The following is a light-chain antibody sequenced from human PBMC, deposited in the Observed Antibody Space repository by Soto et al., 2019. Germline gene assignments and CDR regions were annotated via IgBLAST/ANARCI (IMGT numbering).Light chain of an antibody. CDR3: QKYGSFWT. Sequence: ETVLTQSPGTLSLSPGEGSTLSFSASQNVSTNLLVWYQQHPGQAPRLLIYGASSRATGIPDRFSGSGSGTDFTLTIRRLEPDDFAVYYCQKYGSFWTFGQGTKVDIK. CDR2: GAS. CDR1: QNVSTNL. V-gene: IGKV3-20*01. J-gene: IGKJ1*01.